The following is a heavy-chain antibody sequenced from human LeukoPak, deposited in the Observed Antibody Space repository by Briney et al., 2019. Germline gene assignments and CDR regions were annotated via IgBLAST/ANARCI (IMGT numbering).Heavy chain of an antibody. Sequence: PGGSLRLSCAASGFTVSSTYMSWVRQAPGQGLEWVSLLYSSGITFYAESVQGRFTISRGNSKNTLYLQMNSLRAEDTAIYYCARDSSSFPNYFDFWGQGTLVTVSS. D-gene: IGHD3-3*02. CDR2: LYSSGIT. J-gene: IGHJ4*02. V-gene: IGHV3-53*01. CDR3: ARDSSSFPNYFDF. CDR1: GFTVSSTY.